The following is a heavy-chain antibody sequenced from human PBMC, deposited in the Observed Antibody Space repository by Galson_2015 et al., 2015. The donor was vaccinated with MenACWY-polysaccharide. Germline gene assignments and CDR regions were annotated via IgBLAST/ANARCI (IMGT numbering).Heavy chain of an antibody. Sequence: SLRLSCAASGFTFSSYGMHWVRQAPGKGLEWLTVISYDEITKYYADSVKGRFTISRDDSKNTLFLQMNSLRAEDTAVYYCAKEGATGYTTSSYFDHWGQGTLVTVSS. CDR3: AKEGATGYTTSSYFDH. J-gene: IGHJ4*02. CDR2: ISYDEITK. V-gene: IGHV3-30*18. D-gene: IGHD6-6*01. CDR1: GFTFSSYG.